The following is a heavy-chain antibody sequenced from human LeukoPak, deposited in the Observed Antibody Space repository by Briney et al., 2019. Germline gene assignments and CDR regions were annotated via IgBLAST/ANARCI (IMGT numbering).Heavy chain of an antibody. J-gene: IGHJ4*02. D-gene: IGHD3-10*01. CDR3: ARVRYYGSGKPFDY. Sequence: GGSLRLSCAASGFTFSSYEMNWVRQAPGKGLEWVSYISSSGSTIYYADSVKGRFTISRDNAKNSLYLQMNSLRAEDTAVYYCARVRYYGSGKPFDYWGQGTLVTVSS. CDR2: ISSSGSTI. V-gene: IGHV3-48*03. CDR1: GFTFSSYE.